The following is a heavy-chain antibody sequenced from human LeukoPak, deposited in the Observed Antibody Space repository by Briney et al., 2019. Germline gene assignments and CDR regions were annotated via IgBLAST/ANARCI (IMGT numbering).Heavy chain of an antibody. Sequence: SSETLSLTCTVSGGSISSGSYYWSWIRQPAGKGLEWIGRIYTSGSTNYNPSLKSRVTISVDTSKNQFSLKLSSVTAADTAVYYCAVEGMDVWGKGTTVTVSS. V-gene: IGHV4-61*02. J-gene: IGHJ6*03. D-gene: IGHD3-3*01. CDR3: AVEGMDV. CDR1: GGSISSGSYY. CDR2: IYTSGST.